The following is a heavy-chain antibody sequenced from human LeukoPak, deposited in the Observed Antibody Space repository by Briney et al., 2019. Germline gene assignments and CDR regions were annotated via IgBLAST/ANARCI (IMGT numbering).Heavy chain of an antibody. Sequence: ASVKVSCKASGYTFTSYGISWVRQAPGQGLEWMGWISAYNGNTNYAQKLQGRVTMTTDTSTSTAYMGLRSLRSDDTAVYYCAREHIAAARDQYFQHWGQGTLVTVSS. CDR1: GYTFTSYG. D-gene: IGHD6-13*01. CDR2: ISAYNGNT. J-gene: IGHJ1*01. V-gene: IGHV1-18*01. CDR3: AREHIAAARDQYFQH.